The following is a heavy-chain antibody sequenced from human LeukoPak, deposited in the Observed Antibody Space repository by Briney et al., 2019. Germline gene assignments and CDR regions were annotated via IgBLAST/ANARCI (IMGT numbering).Heavy chain of an antibody. D-gene: IGHD5-24*01. CDR3: AKGDGYNYDNWFDP. CDR1: GFTFSSYA. V-gene: IGHV3-23*01. Sequence: GGSLRLSCAASGFTFSSYALSWVRQAPGKGLEWVSSISGSGGSTYYADFVEGRFTISRDNSKNTLYLQVNSLRAEDTAVYYCAKGDGYNYDNWFDPWGQGTLVTVSS. CDR2: ISGSGGST. J-gene: IGHJ5*02.